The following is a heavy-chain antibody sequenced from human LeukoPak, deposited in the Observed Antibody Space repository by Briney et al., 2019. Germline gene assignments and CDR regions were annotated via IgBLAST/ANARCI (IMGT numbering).Heavy chain of an antibody. D-gene: IGHD2-2*01. J-gene: IGHJ6*02. CDR2: IIPIFGIA. CDR3: ARDPNIVVVPAATDYYYGMDV. Sequence: SVKVSCKASGGTFSSYAISWVRQAPGQGLEWMGRIIPIFGIANYAQKFQGRVTITADKSTSTAYMELSSLRSEDTAVYYCARDPNIVVVPAATDYYYGMDVWDQGTTVTVSS. CDR1: GGTFSSYA. V-gene: IGHV1-69*04.